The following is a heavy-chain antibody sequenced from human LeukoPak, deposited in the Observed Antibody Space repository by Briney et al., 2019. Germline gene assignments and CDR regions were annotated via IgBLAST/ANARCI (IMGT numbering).Heavy chain of an antibody. D-gene: IGHD4-23*01. CDR1: GFTFSNYN. CDR2: ISSRSSYI. Sequence: GGSLRLSCTASGFTFSNYNMNWVRQAPGKGLEWVSSISSRSSYIYYADSLKGRFTISRDNAKNSLFLQMNSLKTEDTAVYYCTTGLRWSQPIDYWGQGSLVTVSS. CDR3: TTGLRWSQPIDY. V-gene: IGHV3-21*03. J-gene: IGHJ4*02.